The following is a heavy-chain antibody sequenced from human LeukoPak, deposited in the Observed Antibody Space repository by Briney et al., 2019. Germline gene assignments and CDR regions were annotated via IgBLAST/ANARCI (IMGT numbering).Heavy chain of an antibody. CDR3: ARDQGYYGGNPPI. J-gene: IGHJ3*02. Sequence: GGSLRLSCAASGFTFSSYAMSWVRQAPGKGLEWVSAISGSGGSTYYADSVKGRFTISRDNAKNSLYLQMNSLRAEDTAVYYCARDQGYYGGNPPIWGQGTMVTVSS. D-gene: IGHD4-23*01. CDR2: ISGSGGST. V-gene: IGHV3-23*01. CDR1: GFTFSSYA.